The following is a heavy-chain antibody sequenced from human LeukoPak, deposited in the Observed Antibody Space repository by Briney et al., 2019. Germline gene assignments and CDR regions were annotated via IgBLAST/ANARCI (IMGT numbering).Heavy chain of an antibody. CDR1: GFTFSSYS. Sequence: PGGSLRLSCAASGFTFSSYSMNWVRQAPGKGLEWVSSISSSSSYIYSADSVKGRFTISRDNSKNTLYLQMNSLRAEDTAVYYCAKDDGWVQYANWGQGTLVTVSS. CDR3: AKDDGWVQYAN. V-gene: IGHV3-21*04. D-gene: IGHD5-24*01. J-gene: IGHJ4*02. CDR2: ISSSSSYI.